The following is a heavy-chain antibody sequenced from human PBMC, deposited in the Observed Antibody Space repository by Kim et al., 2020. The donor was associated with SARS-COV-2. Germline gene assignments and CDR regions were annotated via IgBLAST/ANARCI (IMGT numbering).Heavy chain of an antibody. V-gene: IGHV4-39*01. CDR3: ARQGGITMIVVVIPGAFDL. Sequence: RRVTISVDTSKNQFSLKLSSVTAADTAVYYCARQGGITMIVVVIPGAFDLWGRGTLVTVSS. D-gene: IGHD3-22*01. J-gene: IGHJ2*01.